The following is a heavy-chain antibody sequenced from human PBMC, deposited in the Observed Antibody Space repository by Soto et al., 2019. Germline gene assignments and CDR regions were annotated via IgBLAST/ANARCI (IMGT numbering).Heavy chain of an antibody. CDR2: IYYSGST. J-gene: IGHJ5*02. D-gene: IGHD2-21*01. CDR1: GGSIKNYY. Sequence: SETLSLTCSVSGGSIKNYYWNWIRQAPGKGLEWIGYIYYSGSTNYHPSLRGRVTISVDTSKNQFSLKLTSVTAADTDVYYCARDRELWLRGWAFDPWGQGALVTVSS. V-gene: IGHV4-59*01. CDR3: ARDRELWLRGWAFDP.